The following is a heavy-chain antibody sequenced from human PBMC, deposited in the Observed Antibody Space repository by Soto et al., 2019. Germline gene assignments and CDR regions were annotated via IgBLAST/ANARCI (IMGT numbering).Heavy chain of an antibody. J-gene: IGHJ4*02. Sequence: QITLNESGPTVVRPTETLTLTCRFSGFSLTTSGVGVGWIRQSPGKAPEWLALIYWDDDKRYSASLKSRITITKDTYKNQVVLTVSDLDPTDTATYYCAHRVLRTVFGLVTTTAIYFDFWGQGTPVADSS. CDR1: GFSLTTSGVG. V-gene: IGHV2-5*02. CDR2: IYWDDDK. D-gene: IGHD3-3*01. CDR3: AHRVLRTVFGLVTTTAIYFDF.